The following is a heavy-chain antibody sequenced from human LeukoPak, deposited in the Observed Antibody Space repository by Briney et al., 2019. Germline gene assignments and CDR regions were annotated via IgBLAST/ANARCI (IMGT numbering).Heavy chain of an antibody. CDR3: ARELNGAFDY. J-gene: IGHJ4*02. D-gene: IGHD2-8*01. CDR1: GGSIGTTYY. V-gene: IGHV4-38-2*02. CDR2: IYHTGTT. Sequence: SETLSLTCSVSGGSIGTTYYWGVIRQPPGKGLEWIGSIYHTGTTYYNPSLKSRVTKSVDTSKNQFSLKLSSVTAADTAVYYCARELNGAFDYWGQGTLVTVSS.